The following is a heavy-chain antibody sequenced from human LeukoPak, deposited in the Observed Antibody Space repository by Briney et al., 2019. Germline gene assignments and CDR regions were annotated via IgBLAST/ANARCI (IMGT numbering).Heavy chain of an antibody. D-gene: IGHD6-19*01. CDR2: IYSGGST. CDR3: AKDGGYRWIAVAGTYFDY. CDR1: GFTVSSNY. J-gene: IGHJ4*02. V-gene: IGHV3-53*05. Sequence: GGSLRLSCAASGFTVSSNYMSWVRQAPGKGLEWVSVIYSGGSTYYADSVKGRFTISRDNSKNTLYLQMNSLRAEDTAVYYCAKDGGYRWIAVAGTYFDYWGQGTLVTVSS.